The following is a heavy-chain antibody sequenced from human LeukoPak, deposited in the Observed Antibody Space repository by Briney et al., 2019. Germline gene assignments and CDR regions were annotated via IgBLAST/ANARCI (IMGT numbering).Heavy chain of an antibody. V-gene: IGHV3-7*01. CDR1: GFTFSSYW. Sequence: GGSLRLSCAASGFTFSSYWMSWVRQAPGKGLEWVANIKQDGSEKYYVDSVKGRFTISRDNAKNSLYLQMNSLRAEDTAVYYCARDQAYYYGSGSYWYYYYMDVWGKGTTVTVSS. J-gene: IGHJ6*03. CDR2: IKQDGSEK. D-gene: IGHD3-10*01. CDR3: ARDQAYYYGSGSYWYYYYMDV.